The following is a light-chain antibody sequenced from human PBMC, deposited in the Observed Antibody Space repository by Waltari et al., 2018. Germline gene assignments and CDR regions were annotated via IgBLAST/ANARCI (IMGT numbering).Light chain of an antibody. CDR3: NSYTGSSSWV. Sequence: QSALTQPASVSGSPGQSITISCYGTRSNTGFSNYVSWYQQHPGKAPKLMIYVVSQRPSGVSDRFSGSKSGNTASLTISVLQAEDEADYYCNSYTGSSSWVFGGGTEVTVL. CDR2: VVS. J-gene: IGLJ3*02. CDR1: RSNTGFSNY. V-gene: IGLV2-14*01.